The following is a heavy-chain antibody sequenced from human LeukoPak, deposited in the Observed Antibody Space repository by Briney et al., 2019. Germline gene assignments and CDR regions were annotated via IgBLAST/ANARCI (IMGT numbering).Heavy chain of an antibody. V-gene: IGHV3-66*01. CDR1: GFTVSTNY. Sequence: PGGSLRLSCAASGFTVSTNYMSWVRQAPGKGLEWVSVIYAGGTTYYADSVKGRFTISRDNSKNTLYIQMNNLRAEDAAVYYCAGGIGYGDYPFDYWGQGTLVTVSS. CDR3: AGGIGYGDYPFDY. D-gene: IGHD4-17*01. J-gene: IGHJ4*02. CDR2: IYAGGTT.